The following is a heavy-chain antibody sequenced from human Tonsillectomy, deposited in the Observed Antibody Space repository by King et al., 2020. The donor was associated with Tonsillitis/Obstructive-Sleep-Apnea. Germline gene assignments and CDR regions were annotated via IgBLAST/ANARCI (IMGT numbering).Heavy chain of an antibody. V-gene: IGHV1-46*01. J-gene: IGHJ4*02. CDR3: ARDGSVATRPLDY. CDR2: INPSGGST. Sequence: VQLVQSGAEVKKPGASVKVSCKASGDTFTSYYIHWVRQAPGQGLEWMGIINPSGGSTSYAQKFQGRVTMTRDKSTSTVNMELSSLRSEETAVYYCARDGSVATRPLDYWGQGTLVTVSS. D-gene: IGHD6-6*01. CDR1: GDTFTSYY.